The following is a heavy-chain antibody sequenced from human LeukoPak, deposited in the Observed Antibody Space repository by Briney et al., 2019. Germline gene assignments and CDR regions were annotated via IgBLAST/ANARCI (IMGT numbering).Heavy chain of an antibody. CDR2: IYSGGST. D-gene: IGHD6-6*01. J-gene: IGHJ4*02. Sequence: GGSLRLSCAASGFTVSSNYMSWVRQAPGKGLEWVSLIYSGGSTYYADSVKGRFTISRDTSKNTLYLQMNSLRAQDTGVYYCARIGYSSSSFDYWGQGTLVTVSS. CDR3: ARIGYSSSSFDY. V-gene: IGHV3-53*01. CDR1: GFTVSSNY.